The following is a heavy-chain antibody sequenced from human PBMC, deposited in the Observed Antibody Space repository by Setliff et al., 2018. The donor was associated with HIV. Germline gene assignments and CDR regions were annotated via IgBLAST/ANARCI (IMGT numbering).Heavy chain of an antibody. J-gene: IGHJ4*02. CDR3: AAAVSFCDSTSCSHYFDY. CDR2: IVVGSGNT. V-gene: IGHV1-58*01. CDR1: GFTLSNSA. D-gene: IGHD2-2*01. Sequence: GASVKVSCKASGFTLSNSAVLWVRQARGQRPEWIGWIVVGSGNTNYAQMFYERVTITRDMSTSTAYMELSSLRSEDTAMYYCAAAVSFCDSTSCSHYFDYWGPGTLVTVSS.